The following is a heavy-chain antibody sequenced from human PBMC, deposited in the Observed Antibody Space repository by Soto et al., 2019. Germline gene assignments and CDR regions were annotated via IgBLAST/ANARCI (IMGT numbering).Heavy chain of an antibody. V-gene: IGHV3-30-3*01. CDR1: GFTFSSYA. D-gene: IGHD2-8*01. CDR3: AREMVMVYAEYYFDY. J-gene: IGHJ4*02. Sequence: QVQLVESGGGVVQPGRSLRLSCAASGFTFSSYAMHWVRQAPGKGLEWVAVISYDGSNKYYADSVKGRFTISRDNSKNTLYLQMNSLRAEDTAVYYCAREMVMVYAEYYFDYWGQGTLVTVSS. CDR2: ISYDGSNK.